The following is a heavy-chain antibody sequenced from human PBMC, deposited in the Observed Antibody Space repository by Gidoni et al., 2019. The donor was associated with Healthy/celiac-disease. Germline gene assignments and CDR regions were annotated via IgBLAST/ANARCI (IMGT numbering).Heavy chain of an antibody. J-gene: IGHJ4*02. V-gene: IGHV4-39*01. D-gene: IGHD3-10*01. Sequence: QLQLQESGPGLVKPSETLSLTCTVSGGSIRSSSYYWGWIRQPPGKGLEWIGSIDYSGSTYYNPSLKSRVTISVDTSKNQFSLKLSSVTAADTAVYYCARHPGEYSLRLDYWGQGTLVTVSS. CDR2: IDYSGST. CDR3: ARHPGEYSLRLDY. CDR1: GGSIRSSSYY.